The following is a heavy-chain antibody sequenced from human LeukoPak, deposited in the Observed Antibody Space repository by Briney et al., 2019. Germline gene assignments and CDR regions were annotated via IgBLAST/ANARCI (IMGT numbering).Heavy chain of an antibody. CDR2: IIPIFGTA. V-gene: IGHV1-69*13. Sequence: ASVKVSCKASGYTFTSYGISWVRQAPGQGLEWMGGIIPIFGTANYAQKFQGRVTITADESRSTAYMELSSLRSEDTAVYYCARESVSRTYMDVWGKGAMVTVSS. CDR3: ARESVSRTYMDV. CDR1: GYTFTSYG. D-gene: IGHD1-1*01. J-gene: IGHJ6*03.